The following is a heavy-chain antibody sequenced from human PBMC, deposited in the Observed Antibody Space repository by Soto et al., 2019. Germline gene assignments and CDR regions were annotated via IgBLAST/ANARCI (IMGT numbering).Heavy chain of an antibody. CDR1: GGSISSSSYY. CDR2: IYYSGST. J-gene: IGHJ4*02. CDR3: ARRGPFHYFDY. Sequence: QLQLQESGPGLVKPSETLSLTCTVSGGSISSSSYYWGWIRQPPGKGLEWIGSIYYSGSTYYNPSLKSRVTISVDTSKNQFSLKLSSVTAADTAVYYCARRGPFHYFDYWGQGTLVTVSS. V-gene: IGHV4-39*01. D-gene: IGHD3-16*01.